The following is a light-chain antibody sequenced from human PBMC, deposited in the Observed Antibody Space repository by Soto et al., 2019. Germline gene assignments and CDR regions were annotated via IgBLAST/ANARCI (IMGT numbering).Light chain of an antibody. CDR2: GNS. CDR3: QSYDSSLSGYV. V-gene: IGLV1-40*01. Sequence: QSVLTQPPSVSGAPGQRVTISCTGSYSNIGAGYEVHWYQQIPGTAPKLLIYGNSNRPSGVPDRFSGSKSGTSASLAITGLQAEDEADYYCQSYDSSLSGYVFGTGTQLTVL. CDR1: YSNIGAGYE. J-gene: IGLJ7*01.